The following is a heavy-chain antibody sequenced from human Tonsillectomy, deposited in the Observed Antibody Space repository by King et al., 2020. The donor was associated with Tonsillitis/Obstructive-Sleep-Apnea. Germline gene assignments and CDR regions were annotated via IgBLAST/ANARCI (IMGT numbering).Heavy chain of an antibody. CDR2: INHSGST. D-gene: IGHD3-22*01. Sequence: VQLQQWGAGLLKPSETLSLTCAVYGGSFSGYYWSWIRQPPGKGLEWIGEINHSGSTNYNPSLKSRVTISVDTSKNQFSLKLSSVTAADTAVYYCAREEGITMIVVPYYWGQGTLVTVSS. CDR3: AREEGITMIVVPYY. CDR1: GGSFSGYY. J-gene: IGHJ4*02. V-gene: IGHV4-34*01.